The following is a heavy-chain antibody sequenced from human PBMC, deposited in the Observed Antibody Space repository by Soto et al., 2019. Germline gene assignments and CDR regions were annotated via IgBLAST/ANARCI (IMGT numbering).Heavy chain of an antibody. CDR2: IIPIFGTA. Sequence: ASVKVSCKASGGTFSSYTISWVRQAPGQGLEWMGGIIPIFGTANYAQKFQGRVTITADESTSTAYMELSSLRSEDTAVYYCASSVADIGQYDYWGQGTLVTVSS. CDR1: GGTFSSYT. D-gene: IGHD6-19*01. V-gene: IGHV1-69*13. J-gene: IGHJ4*02. CDR3: ASSVADIGQYDY.